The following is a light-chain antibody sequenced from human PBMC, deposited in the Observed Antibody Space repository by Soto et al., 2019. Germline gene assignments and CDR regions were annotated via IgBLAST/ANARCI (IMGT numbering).Light chain of an antibody. Sequence: DIQMTQSPSAMSASVGDRITITCRASQAISNYLAWFQQKPGKVPKRLISDASSLQSGVSSRFSGSGSGTEFTLPISSLQTEDFATDYCLQYDDYPLILGGGTKVEIK. CDR2: DAS. J-gene: IGKJ4*01. CDR3: LQYDDYPLI. V-gene: IGKV1-17*03. CDR1: QAISNY.